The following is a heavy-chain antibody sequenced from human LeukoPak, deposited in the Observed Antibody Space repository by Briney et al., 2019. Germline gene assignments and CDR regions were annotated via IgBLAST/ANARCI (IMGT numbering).Heavy chain of an antibody. Sequence: ASVKVSCKTSEYPFTSYYIHWVRQAPGQGLERMGLINPSSGSTSYAQKFLGRVTMTRDTSTSTVHMDLSSLRSEDMAVYYCARPGSPAAGASDFHHWGQGTRVTVSS. J-gene: IGHJ1*01. CDR3: ARPGSPAAGASDFHH. CDR2: INPSSGST. D-gene: IGHD6-13*01. CDR1: EYPFTSYY. V-gene: IGHV1-46*01.